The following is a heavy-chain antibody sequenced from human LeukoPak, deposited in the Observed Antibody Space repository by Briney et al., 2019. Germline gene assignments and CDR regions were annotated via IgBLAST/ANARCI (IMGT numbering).Heavy chain of an antibody. D-gene: IGHD2-2*01. Sequence: GGSLRFSCAASGFTFSHYGMHWVRQAPGKGLEWVAFILYDGSNKYYADSVKGRFTISRDNSKNTLDLQMNSLRAEDTAVYYCAKKGFCNSGSCYGVFDYWGQGTLVTVSS. V-gene: IGHV3-30*02. CDR3: AKKGFCNSGSCYGVFDY. J-gene: IGHJ4*02. CDR1: GFTFSHYG. CDR2: ILYDGSNK.